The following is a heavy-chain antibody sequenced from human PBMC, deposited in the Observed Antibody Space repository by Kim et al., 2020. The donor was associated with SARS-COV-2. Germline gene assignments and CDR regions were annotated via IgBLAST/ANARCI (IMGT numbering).Heavy chain of an antibody. V-gene: IGHV3-15*05. J-gene: IGHJ5*02. Sequence: GGSLRLSCAASGFTFSNAWMNWVRQSPGKGLEWVGRIKSKTGGGTTDYAAPVKGRFTISRDDSENTLYLQMNSLKTEDTALYYCTAEATAGAGRRSLWGPIPVVGRWFDPWGQGSLVIVSS. CDR1: GFTFSNAW. CDR2: IKSKTGGGTT. CDR3: TAEATAGAGRRSLWGPIPVVGRWFDP. D-gene: IGHD2-2*02.